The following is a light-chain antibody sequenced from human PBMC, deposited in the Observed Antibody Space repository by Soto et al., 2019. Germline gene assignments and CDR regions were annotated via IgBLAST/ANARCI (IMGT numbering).Light chain of an antibody. V-gene: IGKV3-20*01. J-gene: IGKJ4*01. CDR1: ESVSDNY. CDR3: QQYGSSPLT. Sequence: IVLTQSPGTLSFSPGERATLSCRASESVSDNYLAWYQQRSGQAPRLVIYGASSRASAVPDRFSGSGSGADLTLTISRLEPEDFAVYYCQQYGSSPLTFGGGIKVEI. CDR2: GAS.